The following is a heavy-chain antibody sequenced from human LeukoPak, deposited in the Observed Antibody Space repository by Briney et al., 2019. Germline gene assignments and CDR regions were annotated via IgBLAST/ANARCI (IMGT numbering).Heavy chain of an antibody. CDR1: GFTVSSNY. Sequence: PGGSLRLSCAASGFTVSSNYMSWVRQAPGKGLEWVSVIYSGGSTYYADSVKGRFTISRDNYKNTLYLQMNSLRGEDTAVYYCASLGDYYDSSGYYYWGQGTLVTVSS. CDR3: ASLGDYYDSSGYYY. J-gene: IGHJ4*02. D-gene: IGHD3-22*01. V-gene: IGHV3-53*01. CDR2: IYSGGST.